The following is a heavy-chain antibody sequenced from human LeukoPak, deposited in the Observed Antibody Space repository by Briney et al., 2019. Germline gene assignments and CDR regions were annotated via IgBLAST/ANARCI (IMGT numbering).Heavy chain of an antibody. V-gene: IGHV1-69*06. CDR1: GGTFSSYA. J-gene: IGHJ4*02. CDR2: IIPIFGTA. Sequence: ASVKVSCKASGGTFSSYAISWVRQAPGQGLEWMGGIIPIFGTANYAQKFQGRVTITADKSTSTAYMELSSLRSEDTAVYYCASNSYNYYDSSGLDHWGQGTLVTVSS. D-gene: IGHD3-22*01. CDR3: ASNSYNYYDSSGLDH.